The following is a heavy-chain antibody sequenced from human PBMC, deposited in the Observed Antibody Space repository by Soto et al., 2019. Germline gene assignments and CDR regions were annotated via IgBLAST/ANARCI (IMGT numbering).Heavy chain of an antibody. J-gene: IGHJ4*02. Sequence: GASVKVSCKASGGTFSSYAISWVRQAPGQGLEWMGGIIPIFGTANYAQKFQGRVTITADESTSTAYMELSSLRSEDTAVYYCARSLVVVAATAHYYFDYWGQGTLVTVSS. CDR3: ARSLVVVAATAHYYFDY. D-gene: IGHD2-15*01. CDR2: IIPIFGTA. V-gene: IGHV1-69*13. CDR1: GGTFSSYA.